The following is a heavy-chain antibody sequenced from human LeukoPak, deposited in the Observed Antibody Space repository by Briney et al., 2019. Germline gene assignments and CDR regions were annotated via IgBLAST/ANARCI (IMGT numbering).Heavy chain of an antibody. V-gene: IGHV1-69*13. CDR3: ARKRLGYCSGGSCPLDY. CDR2: IIPIFGTA. CDR1: GGTFSSYA. D-gene: IGHD2-15*01. J-gene: IGHJ4*02. Sequence: ASVKVSCKASGGTFSSYAIGWLRQAPGQGLEWMGGIIPIFGTANYAQKFQGRVTITADESTSTAYMELSSLRSEDTAVYYCARKRLGYCSGGSCPLDYWGQGTLVTVSS.